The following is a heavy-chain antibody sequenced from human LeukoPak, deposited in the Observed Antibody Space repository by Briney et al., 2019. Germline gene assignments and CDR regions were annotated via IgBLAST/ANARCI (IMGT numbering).Heavy chain of an antibody. CDR3: ARDNVSCTHGVCSDLFDY. D-gene: IGHD2-8*01. CDR1: GYTFTSYD. J-gene: IGHJ4*02. V-gene: IGHV1-2*02. Sequence: ASVKVSCKASGYTFTSYDINWVRQAPGQGLEWMGWINTNRGVTNYAQKFQGRVTMTRDTSISTAYMELSRLRSDDTAVYYCARDNVSCTHGVCSDLFDYWGQGTLVTVSS. CDR2: INTNRGVT.